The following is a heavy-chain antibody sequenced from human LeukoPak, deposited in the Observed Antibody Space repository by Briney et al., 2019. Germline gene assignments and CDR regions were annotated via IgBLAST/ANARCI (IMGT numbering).Heavy chain of an antibody. V-gene: IGHV1-18*01. Sequence: ASVKVSCKASGYTFTSYGISWVRQAPGQGLEWMGWISAYNGNTNYAQKLQGRVTITADESTSTAYMELSSLRSEDTAVYYCARDRDESIAAAAPTYFDYWGQGTLVTVSS. CDR2: ISAYNGNT. J-gene: IGHJ4*02. CDR3: ARDRDESIAAAAPTYFDY. CDR1: GYTFTSYG. D-gene: IGHD6-13*01.